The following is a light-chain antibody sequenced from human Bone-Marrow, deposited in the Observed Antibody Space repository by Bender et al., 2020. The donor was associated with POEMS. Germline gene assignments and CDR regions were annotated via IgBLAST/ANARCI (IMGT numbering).Light chain of an antibody. CDR2: EIS. Sequence: QSALTQPASVSASPGQSITISCTGTSSDVGTNLVSWYQQHSGETPKLLIFEISERPSGVSERFSGSKSGNTASLTISGLQAEDEADYYCCSYAGQDTVIFGGGTKLTVL. J-gene: IGLJ2*01. CDR1: SSDVGTNL. V-gene: IGLV2-23*02. CDR3: CSYAGQDTVI.